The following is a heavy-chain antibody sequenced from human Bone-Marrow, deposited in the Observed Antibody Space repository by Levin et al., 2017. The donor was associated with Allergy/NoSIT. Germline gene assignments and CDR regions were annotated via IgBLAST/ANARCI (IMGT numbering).Heavy chain of an antibody. V-gene: IGHV1-2*02. D-gene: IGHD6-19*01. J-gene: IGHJ4*02. CDR1: GYAFAGYS. CDR3: SRVALRLLAVAPQAFDF. Sequence: GESLKISCQASGYAFAGYSIHWVRQAPGQGLQWMGWINPSSGGTTYAQKFQGRVTMTRDTSISTAYMELSRLKSDDTAVYYCSRVALRLLAVAPQAFDFWGQGTLVTVSS. CDR2: INPSSGGT.